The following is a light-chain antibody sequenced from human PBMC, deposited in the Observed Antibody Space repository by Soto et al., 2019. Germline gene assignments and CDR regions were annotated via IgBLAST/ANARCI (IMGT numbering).Light chain of an antibody. CDR2: DAS. Sequence: DIQMTQSPSSLSASVGDRVTITCQASQDISNYLNWYQQKPGKAPKLLIYDASNLETGVPSRFSGSGSGTDFTFTISSLQAEDLATYYCQQYDILHRTFGQGTRLEI. J-gene: IGKJ5*01. CDR3: QQYDILHRT. CDR1: QDISNY. V-gene: IGKV1-33*01.